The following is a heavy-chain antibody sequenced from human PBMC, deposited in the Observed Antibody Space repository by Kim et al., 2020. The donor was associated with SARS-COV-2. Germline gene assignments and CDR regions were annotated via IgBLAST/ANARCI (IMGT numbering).Heavy chain of an antibody. D-gene: IGHD3-10*01. CDR1: GVPITRGAYS. Sequence: SETLSLTCTVSGVPITRGAYSWNWIRQPPGQGLEWIGYIFPAGSSFYNASLKSRVSISIDGSKNQFSLSLNSVTAADTAIYYCARDDGQYYFASGPYSVWSFGLWSRGTLVTFSS. CDR3: ARDDGQYYFASGPYSVWSFGL. CDR2: IFPAGSS. J-gene: IGHJ2*01. V-gene: IGHV4-30-2*01.